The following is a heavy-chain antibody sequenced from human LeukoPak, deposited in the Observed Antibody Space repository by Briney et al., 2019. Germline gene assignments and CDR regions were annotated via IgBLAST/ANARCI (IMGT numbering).Heavy chain of an antibody. D-gene: IGHD5-18*01. CDR3: ARDLAYGYEEFDY. J-gene: IGHJ4*02. CDR1: GFTFSRYA. CDR2: ISYDGSNK. Sequence: GGSLRLSCVASGFTFSRYAMHWVRQAPGKGLEWVAVISYDGSNKFYADSVKGRFTISRDSSKNTLYLQMNSLRAEDTAVYYCARDLAYGYEEFDYWGQGTLVTVSS. V-gene: IGHV3-30-3*01.